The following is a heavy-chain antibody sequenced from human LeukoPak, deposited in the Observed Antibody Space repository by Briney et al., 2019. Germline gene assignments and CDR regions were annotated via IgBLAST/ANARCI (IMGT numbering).Heavy chain of an antibody. CDR3: AKAIVGATTGDY. Sequence: GGSLRLSCAASGFTFSSYGMHWVRQAPRKGLEWVAVISYDGSNKYYADSVKGRFTISRDNSKNTLYLQMNSLRAEDTAVYYCAKAIVGATTGDYWGQGTLVTVSS. J-gene: IGHJ4*02. CDR2: ISYDGSNK. D-gene: IGHD1-26*01. CDR1: GFTFSSYG. V-gene: IGHV3-30*18.